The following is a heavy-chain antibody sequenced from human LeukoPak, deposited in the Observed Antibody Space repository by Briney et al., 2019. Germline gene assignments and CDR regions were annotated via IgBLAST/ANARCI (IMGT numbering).Heavy chain of an antibody. Sequence: GGSLRLSCAASGFTFSSYSMNWVRQAPGKGLEWVSSISSSSYIYYADSVKGRFTISRDNAKNSLYLQMNSLRAEDTAVYYCARASGSYPKFDYWGQGTLVTVSS. CDR1: GFTFSSYS. CDR2: ISSSSYI. D-gene: IGHD1-26*01. V-gene: IGHV3-21*01. J-gene: IGHJ4*02. CDR3: ARASGSYPKFDY.